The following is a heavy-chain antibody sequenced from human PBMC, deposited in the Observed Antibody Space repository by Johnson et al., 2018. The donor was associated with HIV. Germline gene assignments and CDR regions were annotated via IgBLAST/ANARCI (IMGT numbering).Heavy chain of an antibody. CDR1: GFTFSDHD. CDR2: IGTIGDT. D-gene: IGHD3-3*01. J-gene: IGHJ3*02. CDR3: ARDASLRFLEWFDAFDI. V-gene: IGHV3-13*01. Sequence: VQLVESGGGLVHPGGSLRLSCAASGFTFSDHDMHWVRQTEGIGLEWVSAIGTIGDTHYHGSVKGRFTISRDNAKNSLYLQMNSLRAEDTAVYYCARDASLRFLEWFDAFDIWGQGTMVTVSS.